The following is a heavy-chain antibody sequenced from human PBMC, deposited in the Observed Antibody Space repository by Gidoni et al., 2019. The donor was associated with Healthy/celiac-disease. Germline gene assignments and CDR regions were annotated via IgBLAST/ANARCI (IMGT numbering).Heavy chain of an antibody. D-gene: IGHD4-4*01. J-gene: IGHJ2*01. CDR2: MNPNSGNT. Sequence: QVQLVQSGAEVKKPGASVKVSCKASGYTFTSYDINWVRQATGQGLEWMGWMNPNSGNTGYAQKFQGRVTMTRNTSISTAYMELSSLRSEDTAVYYCARGKDYSNYVRYWYFDLWGRGTLVTVSS. V-gene: IGHV1-8*01. CDR1: GYTFTSYD. CDR3: ARGKDYSNYVRYWYFDL.